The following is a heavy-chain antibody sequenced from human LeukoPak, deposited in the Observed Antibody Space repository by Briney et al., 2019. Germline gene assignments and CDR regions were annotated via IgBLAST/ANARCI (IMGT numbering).Heavy chain of an antibody. D-gene: IGHD4-23*01. CDR1: GYTFTSYA. J-gene: IGHJ5*02. CDR3: ARDRTFSLSPDYGGNSDWFDP. V-gene: IGHV1-3*01. Sequence: ASVKVSCKASGYTFTSYAMHWVRQAPGQRLEWIGWINAGNGNTKYSQKFQGRVTITRDTSASTAYMELSSLRSEDTAVYYCARDRTFSLSPDYGGNSDWFDPWGQGTLVTVSS. CDR2: INAGNGNT.